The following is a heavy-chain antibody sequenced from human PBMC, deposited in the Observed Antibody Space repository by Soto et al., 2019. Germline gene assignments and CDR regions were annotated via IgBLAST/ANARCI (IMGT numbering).Heavy chain of an antibody. Sequence: GGSLRLSCAASDSSFSAYSLHWVRQAPGKGLEWVAIISFDGSNRDYADSVKGRFTISRDNSKNTLYLQMNSLRPEDTAVYYCARERGVYAVGYDYWGQGTLVTAPQ. J-gene: IGHJ4*02. V-gene: IGHV3-30*01. CDR3: ARERGVYAVGYDY. CDR2: ISFDGSNR. CDR1: DSSFSAYS. D-gene: IGHD2-8*01.